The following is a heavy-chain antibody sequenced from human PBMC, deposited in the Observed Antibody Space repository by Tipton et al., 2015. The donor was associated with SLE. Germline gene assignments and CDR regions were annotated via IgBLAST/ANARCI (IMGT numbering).Heavy chain of an antibody. J-gene: IGHJ4*02. D-gene: IGHD5-18*01. V-gene: IGHV4-34*01. CDR3: ARGRSNSYGSFFDY. CDR2: INHSGST. CDR1: GGSFSGYY. Sequence: TLSLTCAVYGGSFSGYYWGWIRQPPGKGLEWIGEINHSGSTNYNPSLKSRVTISVDTSKNQFSLKLSSVTAADTAVYYCARGRSNSYGSFFDYWGQGTLVTVSS.